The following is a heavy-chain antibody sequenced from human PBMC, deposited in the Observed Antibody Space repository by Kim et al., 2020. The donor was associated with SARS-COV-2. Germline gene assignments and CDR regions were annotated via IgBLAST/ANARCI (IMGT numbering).Heavy chain of an antibody. Sequence: SETLSLTCAVSGGSISSGGYSWSWIRQPPGKGLEWIGYIYHSGSTYYNPSLKSRVTISVDRSKNQFSLKLSSVTAADTAVYYCARFTTIFGHTNWFDPWGQGTLVTVSS. D-gene: IGHD3-3*01. CDR1: GGSISSGGYS. CDR3: ARFTTIFGHTNWFDP. J-gene: IGHJ5*02. V-gene: IGHV4-30-2*01. CDR2: IYHSGST.